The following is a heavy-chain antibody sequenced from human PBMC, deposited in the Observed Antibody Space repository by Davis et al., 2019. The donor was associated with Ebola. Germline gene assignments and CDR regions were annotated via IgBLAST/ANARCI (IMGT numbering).Heavy chain of an antibody. V-gene: IGHV3-73*01. Sequence: KISRAASGFTFSGPAMHWARQASGKGLEWVGRIRSKANSYPTAYAASVKGRFTNSRDDSKNTAYLQMNSLKTEDTAVYYCARVRSGHEYYFDYWGQGTLVTVSS. J-gene: IGHJ4*02. CDR3: ARVRSGHEYYFDY. CDR1: GFTFSGPA. CDR2: IRSKANSYPT. D-gene: IGHD6-19*01.